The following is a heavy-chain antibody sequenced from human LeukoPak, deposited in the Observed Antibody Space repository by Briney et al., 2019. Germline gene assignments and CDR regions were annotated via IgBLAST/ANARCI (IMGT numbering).Heavy chain of an antibody. CDR2: ISAYNGNT. V-gene: IGHV1-18*01. D-gene: IGHD3-22*01. CDR3: ARSPLNSYDSSGYYRL. J-gene: IGHJ4*02. Sequence: ASVKVSCKASGYTFTSYGISWVRQAPGQGLEWMGWISAYNGNTNYAQKLQGRVTMTTATSTSTAYMELRNLRSDDTAVYYCARSPLNSYDSSGYYRLWGQGTPVTVSS. CDR1: GYTFTSYG.